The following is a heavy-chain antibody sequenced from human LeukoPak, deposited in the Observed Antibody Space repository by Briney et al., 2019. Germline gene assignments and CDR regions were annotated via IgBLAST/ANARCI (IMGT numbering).Heavy chain of an antibody. V-gene: IGHV3-48*04. J-gene: IGHJ4*02. CDR1: GFTFSSYS. Sequence: GGSLRLSCAASGFTFSSYSMNWVRQAPGKGLEWVSYISSSSSTIYYADSVKGRFTISRDNAKNSLYLQMNSLRAEDTAVYYCASLGAMVRGVINDYWGQGTLVTVSS. CDR3: ASLGAMVRGVINDY. CDR2: ISSSSSTI. D-gene: IGHD3-10*01.